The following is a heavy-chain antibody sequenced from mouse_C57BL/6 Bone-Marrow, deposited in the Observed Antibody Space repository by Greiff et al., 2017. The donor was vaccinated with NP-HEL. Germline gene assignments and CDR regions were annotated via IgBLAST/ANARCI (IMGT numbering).Heavy chain of an antibody. D-gene: IGHD1-1*01. J-gene: IGHJ1*03. V-gene: IGHV1-53*01. CDR1: GYTFTSYW. Sequence: QVQLQQPGTELVKPGASVKLSCKASGYTFTSYWLHWVKQRPGQGLAWIGNINPSNGGTNYNEKFKNKATLTVDKPSSTAYMPLSSLTSEDAAVDYCARRGYYGSSYCYFDVWGTGTTVTVSS. CDR2: INPSNGGT. CDR3: ARRGYYGSSYCYFDV.